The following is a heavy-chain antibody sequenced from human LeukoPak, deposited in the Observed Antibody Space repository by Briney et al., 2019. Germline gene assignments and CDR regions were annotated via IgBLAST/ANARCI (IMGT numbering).Heavy chain of an antibody. CDR2: INHSGST. CDR3: AGGDYYDSSGYIQPFDY. D-gene: IGHD3-22*01. CDR1: GGSFSGYY. V-gene: IGHV4-34*01. J-gene: IGHJ4*02. Sequence: SETLSLTCAVYGGSFSGYYWSWIRQPPGKGLEWIGEINHSGSTNYNPSLKSRVTISVDTSKNQFSLKLSSVTAADTAVYYCAGGDYYDSSGYIQPFDYWGQGTLVTVSS.